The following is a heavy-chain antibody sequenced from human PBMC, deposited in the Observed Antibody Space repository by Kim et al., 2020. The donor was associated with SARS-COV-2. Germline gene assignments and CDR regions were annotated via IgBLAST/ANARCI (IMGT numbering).Heavy chain of an antibody. CDR1: GGSISSSSYY. V-gene: IGHV4-39*07. J-gene: IGHJ6*01. Sequence: SETLSLTCTVSGGSISSSSYYWGWIRQPPGKGLEWIGSIYYSGSTYYNPSLKSRVTISVDTSKNQFSLKLSSVTAADTAVYYCARDLIMVRGATSYSYYG. D-gene: IGHD3-10*01. CDR3: ARDLIMVRGATSYSYYG. CDR2: IYYSGST.